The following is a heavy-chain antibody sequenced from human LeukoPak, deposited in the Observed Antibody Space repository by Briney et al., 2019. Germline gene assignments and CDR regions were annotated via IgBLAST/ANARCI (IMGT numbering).Heavy chain of an antibody. CDR3: AREGIYGMDV. CDR1: GFTFSSYA. J-gene: IGHJ6*02. D-gene: IGHD2-15*01. CDR2: ISYDGSNK. V-gene: IGHV3-30-3*01. Sequence: GGSLRLSCAASGFTFSSYAMHWVRQAPGKGLEWVAVISYDGSNKYYADSVKGQFTISRDNSKNTLYLQMNSLRAEDTAVYYCAREGIYGMDVWGQGTTVTVSS.